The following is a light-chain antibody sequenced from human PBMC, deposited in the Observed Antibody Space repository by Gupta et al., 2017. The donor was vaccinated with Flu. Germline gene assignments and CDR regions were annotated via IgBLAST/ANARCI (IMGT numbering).Light chain of an antibody. CDR3: QQDCSSPLT. CDR1: QSVSSSY. V-gene: IGKV3-20*01. CDR2: GAS. Sequence: EIVLTQSPGTLSLSPGERATLSCRASQSVSSSYLAWYQQKPGQAPRLLIYGASSRATGIPDRFSGSGSGTEFTLTISRREPEDFAVYYCQQDCSSPLTFGQGTRLEIK. J-gene: IGKJ5*01.